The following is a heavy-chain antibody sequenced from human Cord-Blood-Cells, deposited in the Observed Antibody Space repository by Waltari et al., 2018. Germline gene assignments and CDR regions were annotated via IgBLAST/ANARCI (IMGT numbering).Heavy chain of an antibody. J-gene: IGHJ5*02. CDR3: ARDREDFWSGSRWFDP. D-gene: IGHD3-3*01. CDR2: IYYSGST. CDR1: GGSISSGGYY. V-gene: IGHV4-31*03. Sequence: QVQLQESGPGLVKPSQTLSLTCTVSGGSISSGGYYWSWIRQHPGKGLEWIGYIYYSGSTYYNPSLKSRVTISVDTSKNQFSLKLSSVTAADTAVYYCARDREDFWSGSRWFDPWGQGTLVTVSS.